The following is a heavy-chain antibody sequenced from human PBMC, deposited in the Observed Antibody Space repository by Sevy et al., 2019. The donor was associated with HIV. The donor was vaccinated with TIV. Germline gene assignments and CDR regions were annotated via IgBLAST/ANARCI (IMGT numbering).Heavy chain of an antibody. CDR3: ARSQSSSWHYFDY. D-gene: IGHD6-13*01. CDR1: GFIFSDYT. J-gene: IGHJ4*02. V-gene: IGHV3-30*04. CDR2: ISYDGSFT. Sequence: GGSLRLSCAASGFIFSDYTRHWVRQAPGTGLEWVAVISYDGSFTYYADSVEGRFTISRDNSKNTLFLQMNSLRHEDTAVYYCARSQSSSWHYFDYWGQGTLVTVSS.